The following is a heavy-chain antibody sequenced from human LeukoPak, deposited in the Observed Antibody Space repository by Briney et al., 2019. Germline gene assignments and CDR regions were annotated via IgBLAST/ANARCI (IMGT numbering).Heavy chain of an antibody. CDR1: GFTFSSYW. D-gene: IGHD4-23*01. J-gene: IGHJ4*02. V-gene: IGHV3-74*01. CDR2: INSDGSST. CDR3: ARDSVTESLRIDFDY. Sequence: VGSLRLSCAASGFTFSSYWMHWVRQAPGKGLVWVSRINSDGSSTSYADSVKGRFTISRDNAKNSLYLQMNSLRAEDTAVYYCARDSVTESLRIDFDYWGQGTLVTVS.